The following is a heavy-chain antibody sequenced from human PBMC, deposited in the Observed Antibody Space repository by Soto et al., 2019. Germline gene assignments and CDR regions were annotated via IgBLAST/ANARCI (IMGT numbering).Heavy chain of an antibody. D-gene: IGHD2-21*02. V-gene: IGHV1-18*01. CDR3: ARVGGGDRLYYYYGMDV. CDR2: ISAYNGNT. J-gene: IGHJ6*02. Sequence: QVQLVQSGAEVKKPGASVKVSCKASGYTFTSYGISWVRQAPGQGLEWMGWISAYNGNTNYAQKLQGRVTMTTDTPTSTAYMELRSLRSDDTAVYYCARVGGGDRLYYYYGMDVWGQGTTVTVSS. CDR1: GYTFTSYG.